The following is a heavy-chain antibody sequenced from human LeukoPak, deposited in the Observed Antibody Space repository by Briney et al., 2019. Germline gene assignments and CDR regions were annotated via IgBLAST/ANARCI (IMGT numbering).Heavy chain of an antibody. CDR2: ISNDGSRK. V-gene: IGHV3-30*18. CDR1: GFTFSRHG. CDR3: AKVNNYYDSSGSTTYYFDY. D-gene: IGHD3-22*01. Sequence: GRSLRLSCAPSGFTFSRHGMHWVRRAPGKGLEWVAIISNDGSRKYYAHSVEGRFTISRDNSKNTLYLQMNSLRAEDTAVYYCAKVNNYYDSSGSTTYYFDYWGQGTLATVSS. J-gene: IGHJ4*02.